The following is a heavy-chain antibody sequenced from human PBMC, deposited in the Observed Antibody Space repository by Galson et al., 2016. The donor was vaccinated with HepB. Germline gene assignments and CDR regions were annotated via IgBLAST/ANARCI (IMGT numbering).Heavy chain of an antibody. CDR3: ARVDYTDEGINV. D-gene: IGHD4-11*01. CDR2: LSPDGTDK. J-gene: IGHJ6*02. V-gene: IGHV3-7*01. CDR1: GFTFNDYW. Sequence: LRLSCAASGFTFNDYWMTWVRQAPGKGLEWVANLSPDGTDKRYAGSVKGRFTISRDNPNNSVFLQMSSLRAEETALYYCARVDYTDEGINVWGQGTTVTVSS.